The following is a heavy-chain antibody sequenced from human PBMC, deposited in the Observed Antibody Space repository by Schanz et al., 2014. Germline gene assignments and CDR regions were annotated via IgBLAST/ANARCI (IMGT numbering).Heavy chain of an antibody. CDR1: GYSFTEYF. J-gene: IGHJ4*02. CDR3: ARARYTGYDCSGY. CDR2: INPNSGET. Sequence: QVQLVQSGPAVKKPGASMKVSCLASGYSFTEYFLHWVRQAPGQGLEWMGWINPNSGETNYEQKFKGRATLTSDTSISTAFMQLSGMTSDTTASYFCARARYTGYDCSGYWGQGTLLIVSS. V-gene: IGHV1-2*02. D-gene: IGHD5-12*01.